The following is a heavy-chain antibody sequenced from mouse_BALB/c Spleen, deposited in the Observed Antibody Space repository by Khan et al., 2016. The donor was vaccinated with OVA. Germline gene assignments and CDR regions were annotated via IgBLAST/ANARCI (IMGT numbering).Heavy chain of an antibody. V-gene: IGHV1-20*02. J-gene: IGHJ2*01. Sequence: EVKLLESGPELVKPGASVKISCKASGYSFTGYFMNWVMQSLGKSLEWIGRINPHVGETLFNPKFKGKATLTVDESSSTAHMELRSLASEDSAVESCARVYRSGFDYWGQGTTLTVSS. D-gene: IGHD1-1*01. CDR1: GYSFTGYF. CDR3: ARVYRSGFDY. CDR2: INPHVGET.